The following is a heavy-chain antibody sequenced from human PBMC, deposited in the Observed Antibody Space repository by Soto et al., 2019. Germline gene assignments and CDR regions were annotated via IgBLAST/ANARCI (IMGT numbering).Heavy chain of an antibody. Sequence: GGSLRLSCAASGFTVSNNYMSWVRQAPGKGLEWVGRIKSKTDGGTTDHAAPVKGRFTISRDDSKNTLYLQMNSLKTEDTAVYYCTTVTYGDSSADNWGQGTLVTVSS. D-gene: IGHD3-22*01. J-gene: IGHJ4*02. CDR3: TTVTYGDSSADN. CDR1: GFTVSNNY. V-gene: IGHV3-15*01. CDR2: IKSKTDGGTT.